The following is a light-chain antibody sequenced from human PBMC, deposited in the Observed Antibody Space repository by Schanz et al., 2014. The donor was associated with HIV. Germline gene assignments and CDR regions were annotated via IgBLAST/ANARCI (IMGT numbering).Light chain of an antibody. Sequence: EIVLTQSPGTLSLAPGERATLSCRARKSVSSNLAWYQQKPGQAPRLLIYGASTRATGIPDRFSGSGSGTDFTLTISRLEPEDFAVYYCQQYGSSSWTF. CDR1: KSVSSN. CDR2: GAS. V-gene: IGKV3-20*01. CDR3: QQYGSSSWT. J-gene: IGKJ1*01.